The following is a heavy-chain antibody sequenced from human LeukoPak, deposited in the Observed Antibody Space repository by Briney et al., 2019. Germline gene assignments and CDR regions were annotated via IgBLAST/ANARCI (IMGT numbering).Heavy chain of an antibody. V-gene: IGHV3-48*03. J-gene: IGHJ4*02. CDR2: ISSSGSTI. D-gene: IGHD3-22*01. CDR1: GFTFSSYE. Sequence: PGGSLRLSCAASGFTFSSYEMNWVRQAPGKGLEWVSYISSSGSTIYYADSVKGRFTISRDNAKNSLYLQMNSLRAEDTAVYYCARSPTYDSSGFNWGQGTLVTVSS. CDR3: ARSPTYDSSGFN.